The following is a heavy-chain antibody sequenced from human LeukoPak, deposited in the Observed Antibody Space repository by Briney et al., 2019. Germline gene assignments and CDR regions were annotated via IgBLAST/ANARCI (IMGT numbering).Heavy chain of an antibody. CDR3: ARRGYSGYDAFDI. CDR1: GYSFTSYW. J-gene: IGHJ3*02. D-gene: IGHD5-12*01. CDR2: IYPGDSDT. Sequence: GESLKISCKGSGYSFTSYWIGWVRQMPGKGLECMGIIYPGDSDTRYRPSFQGQVTISSGKSICTAYLQWSSLNGSDTAMYYCARRGYSGYDAFDIWGQGTMVTVSS. V-gene: IGHV5-51*01.